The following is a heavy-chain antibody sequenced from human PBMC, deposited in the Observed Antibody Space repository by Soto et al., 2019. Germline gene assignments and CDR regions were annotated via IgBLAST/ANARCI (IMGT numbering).Heavy chain of an antibody. CDR1: GFTFSDYY. CDR2: TSSSSTYI. D-gene: IGHD6-13*01. Sequence: GGSLRLSCAASGFTFSDYYMSWIRQAPGKGLEWVSSTSSSSTYIYYADSVKGRFTISRDNAKNSLYLQMNSLRAEDTAVYYCARDTGYSSSWLQGLYYYYYMDVWGKGTTVTVSS. CDR3: ARDTGYSSSWLQGLYYYYYMDV. V-gene: IGHV3-11*06. J-gene: IGHJ6*03.